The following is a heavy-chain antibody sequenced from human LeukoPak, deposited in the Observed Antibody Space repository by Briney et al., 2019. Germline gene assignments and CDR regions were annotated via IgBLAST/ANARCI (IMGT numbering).Heavy chain of an antibody. CDR3: AKDRGLRYFDWFDG. J-gene: IGHJ5*02. CDR1: GFTFSSYA. CDR2: ISGSGGST. D-gene: IGHD3-9*01. Sequence: QAGGSLRLSCAASGFTFSSYAMSWVRQAPGKGLEWVSAISGSGGSTYYADSVKGRFTISRDNSKNTLYLRMNSLRAEDTAVYYCAKDRGLRYFDWFDGWGQGTLVTVSS. V-gene: IGHV3-23*01.